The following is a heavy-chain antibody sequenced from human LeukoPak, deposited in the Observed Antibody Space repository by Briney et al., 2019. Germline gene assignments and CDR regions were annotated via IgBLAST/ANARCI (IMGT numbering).Heavy chain of an antibody. J-gene: IGHJ4*02. CDR1: GYTFTGYY. CDR3: ARGTTVTTPFDY. V-gene: IGHV1-2*02. CDR2: ISPNSGGR. D-gene: IGHD4-17*01. Sequence: ASVKVSCKASGYTFTGYYIHWVRQASGQGLEWMGWISPNSGGRNYAQKFQGRVTMTRDTSVSTAHMELSNVRSDDTAVYYCARGTTVTTPFDYWGQGTLVTVSS.